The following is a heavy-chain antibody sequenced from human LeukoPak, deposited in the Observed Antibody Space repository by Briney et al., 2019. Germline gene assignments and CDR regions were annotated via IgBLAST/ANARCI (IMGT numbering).Heavy chain of an antibody. CDR3: ARARHNWFDP. J-gene: IGHJ5*02. Sequence: SETLSLTSTVSAGSISSGSYYWSWIRQPPGKGLEWIGYIYYSGSTYYNPSLKSRVTISVDTSKNQCSLKLSSVTAADTAVYYCARARHNWFDPWGQGTLVTVSS. CDR2: IYYSGST. CDR1: AGSISSGSYY. V-gene: IGHV4-30-4*08.